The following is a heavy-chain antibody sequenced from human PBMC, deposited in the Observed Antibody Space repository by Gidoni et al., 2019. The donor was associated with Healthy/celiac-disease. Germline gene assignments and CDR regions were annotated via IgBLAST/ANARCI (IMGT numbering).Heavy chain of an antibody. V-gene: IGHV4-31*03. D-gene: IGHD6-19*01. CDR1: GGSISSCGYY. Sequence: VQLQESGPGLVKPSETLSFTCTVSGGSISSCGYYWRWMRQQPGKGLEWIGYIYYSGSTYNNPSIKCRVTISVEMSKNQFSLKASSVTAADTAGYYCARGQLPVAVFDPWGQGTMVTVSS. J-gene: IGHJ5*02. CDR2: IYYSGST. CDR3: ARGQLPVAVFDP.